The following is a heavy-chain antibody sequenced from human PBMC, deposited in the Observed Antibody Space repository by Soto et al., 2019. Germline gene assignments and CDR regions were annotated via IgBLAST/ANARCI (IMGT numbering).Heavy chain of an antibody. Sequence: GASVKGSCTAAGYTFTSYGISWGRQAPGQGLEWMGWISAYNGNTNYAQKLQGRVTMTTDTSTSTAYMELRSLRSDDTAVYYCAREGYCSGGSCYSDGDYYYGMDVWGQGTTVTVSS. CDR3: AREGYCSGGSCYSDGDYYYGMDV. V-gene: IGHV1-18*01. J-gene: IGHJ6*02. D-gene: IGHD2-15*01. CDR1: GYTFTSYG. CDR2: ISAYNGNT.